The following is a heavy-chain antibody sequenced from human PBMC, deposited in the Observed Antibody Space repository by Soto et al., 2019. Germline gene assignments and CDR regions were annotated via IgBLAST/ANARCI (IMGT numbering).Heavy chain of an antibody. CDR1: GFTFSSYS. D-gene: IGHD3-22*01. V-gene: IGHV3-23*01. Sequence: GGSLRLSCAASGFTFSSYSMNWVRQAPGKGLEWVSSISSSSGSTYYADSVKGRFTISRDNSKNTLYLQMNSLRAEDTAVYYCAKGLREYYYDSSGYYPVCWFDPWGQGTLVTVSS. CDR3: AKGLREYYYDSSGYYPVCWFDP. CDR2: ISSSSGST. J-gene: IGHJ5*02.